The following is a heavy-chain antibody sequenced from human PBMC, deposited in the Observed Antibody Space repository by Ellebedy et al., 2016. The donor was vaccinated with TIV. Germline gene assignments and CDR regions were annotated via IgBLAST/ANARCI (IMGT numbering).Heavy chain of an antibody. CDR2: IVPVFGAT. V-gene: IGHV1-69*13. CDR1: GGTLSNYA. CDR3: ARAIAVAGTWDYYYFYGMDV. Sequence: AASVKVSCKASGGTLSNYAISWARQAPGQGLEWMGGIVPVFGATNYAQKFQGRLTITADESPSTAYMELSSLRSEDTAVYFCARAIAVAGTWDYYYFYGMDVWGRGTTITVSS. J-gene: IGHJ6*02. D-gene: IGHD6-19*01.